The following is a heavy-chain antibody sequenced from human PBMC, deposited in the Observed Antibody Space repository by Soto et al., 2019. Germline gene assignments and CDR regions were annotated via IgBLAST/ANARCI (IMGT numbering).Heavy chain of an antibody. CDR2: ISGSGGST. V-gene: IGHV3-23*01. CDR3: ARARSSSVSGDV. Sequence: GGSLRLSCAASGFTFSSYAMSWVRQAPGKGLEWVSAISGSGGSTYYADSVKGRFTISRDNAKNSLYLQMNSLRAEDTAVYYCARARSSSVSGDVWGQGTTVTVSS. J-gene: IGHJ6*02. D-gene: IGHD6-13*01. CDR1: GFTFSSYA.